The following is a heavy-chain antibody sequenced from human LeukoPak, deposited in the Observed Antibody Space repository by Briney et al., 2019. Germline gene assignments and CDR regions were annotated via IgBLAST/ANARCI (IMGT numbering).Heavy chain of an antibody. Sequence: GGSLRLSCAASGFTFSSYGMHWVRQAPGKGLEWVAVISYDGSNKYYADSVKGRFTISRDNSKNKLYLQMNSLRAEDTAVYYCATALTGRSQLLPVDYWGQGTLVTVSS. D-gene: IGHD2-2*01. V-gene: IGHV3-30*03. J-gene: IGHJ4*02. CDR2: ISYDGSNK. CDR1: GFTFSSYG. CDR3: ATALTGRSQLLPVDY.